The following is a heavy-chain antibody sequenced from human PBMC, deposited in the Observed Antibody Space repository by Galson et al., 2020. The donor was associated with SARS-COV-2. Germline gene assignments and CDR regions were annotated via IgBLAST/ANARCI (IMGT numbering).Heavy chain of an antibody. D-gene: IGHD2-2*01. CDR1: GDSVSTNSAA. J-gene: IGHJ5*02. CDR2: TYYRSKWNH. CDR3: ARDLGGYCSGTSCPEPIDL. V-gene: IGHV6-1*01. Sequence: SQTLSLTCGISGDSVSTNSAAWNWIRQSPSRGLEWLGRTYYRSKWNHDYALSLRSRITINPDTSKNQVSLHLNSVTPEDTAVYYCARDLGGYCSGTSCPEPIDLWGQGTLVTVSS.